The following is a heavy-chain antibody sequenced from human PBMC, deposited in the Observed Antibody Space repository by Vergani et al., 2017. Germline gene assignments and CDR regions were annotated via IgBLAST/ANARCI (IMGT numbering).Heavy chain of an antibody. J-gene: IGHJ3*02. CDR2: ITSSSSTI. CDR1: GFTFSTYI. D-gene: IGHD3-10*01. V-gene: IGHV3-48*02. CDR3: ARGVGAFDI. Sequence: TASGFTFSTYIMNWVRQAPGKGLEWGSYITSSSSTIYYADSVKGRFTISRDNAKNSLYIQMNSLRDEDTAVYYCARGVGAFDIWGQGTMVTVSS.